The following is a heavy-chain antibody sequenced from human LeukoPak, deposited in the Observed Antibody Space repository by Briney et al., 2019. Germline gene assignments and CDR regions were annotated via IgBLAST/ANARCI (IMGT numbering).Heavy chain of an antibody. V-gene: IGHV4-59*01. CDR3: ARDRSPYYDILTGYSYYYYYMDV. CDR1: GGSISSYY. CDR2: IYYSGST. D-gene: IGHD3-9*01. J-gene: IGHJ6*03. Sequence: SETLSLTCTVSGGSISSYYWSWIRQPPGKGLEWIGYIYYSGSTNYNPSLNSRGTISVDTSKNQFSLKLSSVTAADTAVYYCARDRSPYYDILTGYSYYYYYMDVWGKGTTVTVSS.